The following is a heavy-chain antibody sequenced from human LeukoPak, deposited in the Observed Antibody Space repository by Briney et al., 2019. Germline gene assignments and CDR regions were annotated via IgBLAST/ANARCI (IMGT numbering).Heavy chain of an antibody. CDR3: TTDFDGDYPYYYYYYYMDV. CDR1: GFTFSSYA. J-gene: IGHJ6*03. Sequence: PGGSLRLSCAASGFTFSSYAMSWVRQVPGKGLEWVSVIRGSGDSTYYADSVEGRFTISRDNSKNTLYLQMNSLRAEDTAVYYCTTDFDGDYPYYYYYYYMDVWGKGTTVTVSS. CDR2: IRGSGDST. D-gene: IGHD4-17*01. V-gene: IGHV3-23*01.